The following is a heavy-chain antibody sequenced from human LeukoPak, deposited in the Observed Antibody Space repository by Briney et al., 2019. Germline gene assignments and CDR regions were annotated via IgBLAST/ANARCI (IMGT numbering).Heavy chain of an antibody. CDR2: IYSGGST. D-gene: IGHD2-15*01. J-gene: IGHJ6*02. CDR1: GFTVSSNY. CDR3: ARESVDYYYYYYGIDV. V-gene: IGHV3-66*01. Sequence: GGSLRLSCAVSGFTVSSNYMSWVRQAPGKGLEWVSVIYSGGSTYYADSVKGRFTISRDNSKNTLYLQMTSLRAEDTAVYYCARESVDYYYYYYGIDVWGQGTTVTVSS.